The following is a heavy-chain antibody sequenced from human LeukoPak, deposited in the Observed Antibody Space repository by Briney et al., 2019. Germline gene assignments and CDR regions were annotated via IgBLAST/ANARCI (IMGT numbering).Heavy chain of an antibody. Sequence: SETLSLTCTVSGGSISSYYWSWIRQPPGKGLEWMGYIYYSGSTNYNPSLKSRVTISVDTSKNQFSLKLSSVTAADTAVYYCARLRDDYVWGSYPGYYFDYWGQGTLVTVSS. J-gene: IGHJ4*02. CDR3: ARLRDDYVWGSYPGYYFDY. D-gene: IGHD3-16*02. CDR1: GGSISSYY. CDR2: IYYSGST. V-gene: IGHV4-59*08.